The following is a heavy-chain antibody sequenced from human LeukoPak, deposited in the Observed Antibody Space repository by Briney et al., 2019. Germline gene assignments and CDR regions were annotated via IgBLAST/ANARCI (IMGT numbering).Heavy chain of an antibody. D-gene: IGHD3-22*01. CDR1: GFTFSDYY. Sequence: TGGSLRLPCAASGFTFSDYYMSWIRQAPGKGLEWVSYVSISGTTIYSADSVKGRFTISRDNAKNSLYLQMNSLRAGDTAVYYCARDQGMIPPGDAFDIWGQGTMVTVSS. CDR3: ARDQGMIPPGDAFDI. CDR2: VSISGTTI. J-gene: IGHJ3*02. V-gene: IGHV3-11*01.